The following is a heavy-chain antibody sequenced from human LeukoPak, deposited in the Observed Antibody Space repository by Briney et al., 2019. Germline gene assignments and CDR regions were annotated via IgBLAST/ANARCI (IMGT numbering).Heavy chain of an antibody. CDR2: INPDGNKK. D-gene: IGHD5-18*01. J-gene: IGHJ4*02. CDR3: ARDLAYSRLDY. V-gene: IGHV3-7*01. CDR1: GFTFSGHW. Sequence: GGSLRLSCAASGFTFSGHWMSWVRQAPGKGLEWVASINPDGNKKYSADSVKGRFTISRDNAENSLYLQMNSLRVEDTAFYYCARDLAYSRLDYWGQGMLVTVSS.